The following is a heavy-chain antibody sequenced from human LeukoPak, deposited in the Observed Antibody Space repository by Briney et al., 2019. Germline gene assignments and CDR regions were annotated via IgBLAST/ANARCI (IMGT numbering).Heavy chain of an antibody. CDR1: GFTFSSNW. V-gene: IGHV3-74*01. CDR2: IKPDGSST. J-gene: IGHJ4*02. Sequence: GGSLRLSCAASGFTFSSNWMHWVRQAPGKGPVWVSLIKPDGSSTNYADSVKGRFTISRDNAKNTLYLQMNSLRAEDTAVYYCVPAETQWGQGTLVTVSS. CDR3: VPAETQ.